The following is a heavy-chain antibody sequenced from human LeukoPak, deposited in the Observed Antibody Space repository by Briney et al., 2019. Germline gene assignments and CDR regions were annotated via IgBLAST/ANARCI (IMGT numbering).Heavy chain of an antibody. CDR1: GGSISSYY. V-gene: IGHV4-4*07. D-gene: IGHD5-12*01. Sequence: SETLSLTCTVSGGSISSYYWSWIRQPAWKGLEWIGHICTSGSTKYNPSLKGRVTMSVDTSKNQFSLNLSSVTAADTAVYYCARDHEDIVATIWGEGLNIWGQGTVVTVSS. J-gene: IGHJ3*02. CDR2: ICTSGST. CDR3: ARDHEDIVATIWGEGLNI.